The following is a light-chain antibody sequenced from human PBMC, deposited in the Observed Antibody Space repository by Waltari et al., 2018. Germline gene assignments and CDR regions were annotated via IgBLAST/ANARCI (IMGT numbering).Light chain of an antibody. J-gene: IGLJ2*01. CDR2: DVF. V-gene: IGLV2-14*03. Sequence: QSALTQPASVSGSPGQSISISCTGISSDVGGFNFVSWYQQHPGKAPKLMIYDVFNRPPGVSTRFPGSKSDNAASLAISGLQAEDEAVYYCSSYTASPPHVVFGGGTKVTVL. CDR3: SSYTASPPHVV. CDR1: SSDVGGFNF.